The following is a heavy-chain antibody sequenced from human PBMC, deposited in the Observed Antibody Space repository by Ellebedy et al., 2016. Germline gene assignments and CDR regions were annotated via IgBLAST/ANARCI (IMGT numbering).Heavy chain of an antibody. CDR3: ARDENYGALF. Sequence: ASVKVSXKAPGYTFTDYYLHWVRQAPGQGLEWMGWINPNSGGTNYAHNFQGRVTMTRDTSIGTAYMELSRLRSDDTAVYYCARDENYGALFWGQGTPVTVSS. CDR1: GYTFTDYY. J-gene: IGHJ4*02. V-gene: IGHV1-2*02. D-gene: IGHD4/OR15-4a*01. CDR2: INPNSGGT.